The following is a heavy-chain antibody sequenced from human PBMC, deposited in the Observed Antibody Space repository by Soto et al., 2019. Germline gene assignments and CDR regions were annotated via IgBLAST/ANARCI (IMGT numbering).Heavy chain of an antibody. Sequence: QVHLVQSGAEVKKPGASVKVSCKGSGYGFTTYGITWVRQAPGQGLEWMAWISAHNGNTNNAPKLQGRVTETRDTSTSTAYMELRSLRSDDTAVYYCARGRYGDYWGQGALVTVSS. CDR1: GYGFTTYG. J-gene: IGHJ4*02. CDR3: ARGRYGDY. V-gene: IGHV1-18*01. CDR2: ISAHNGNT. D-gene: IGHD1-1*01.